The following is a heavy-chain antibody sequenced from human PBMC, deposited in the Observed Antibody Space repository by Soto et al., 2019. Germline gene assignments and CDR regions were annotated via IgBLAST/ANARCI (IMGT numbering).Heavy chain of an antibody. Sequence: QVQLVESGGGVVQPGRSLRLSCAASGFTFSSYAMHWVRQAPGKGLEWVAVISYDGSNKYYADSVKGRFTISRDNYKNTLYLQMNSLRAEDTAVYYCARDQEDIVVVPAAPLGYWGQGTLVTVSS. D-gene: IGHD2-2*01. J-gene: IGHJ4*02. CDR2: ISYDGSNK. CDR3: ARDQEDIVVVPAAPLGY. CDR1: GFTFSSYA. V-gene: IGHV3-30-3*01.